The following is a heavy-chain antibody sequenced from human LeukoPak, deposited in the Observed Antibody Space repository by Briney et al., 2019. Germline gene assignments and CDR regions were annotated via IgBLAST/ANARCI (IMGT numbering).Heavy chain of an antibody. Sequence: ASVKVSCKASGYTFTGYYMHWVRQAPGQGLEWMGWINPNSGGTNYAQKFQGRVTMTRDTSISTAYMELSRLRSDDTAVYYCARGNRRDSGSYYRGSFDYWGQGTLVTVSS. CDR2: INPNSGGT. CDR1: GYTFTGYY. CDR3: ARGNRRDSGSYYRGSFDY. J-gene: IGHJ4*02. V-gene: IGHV1-2*02. D-gene: IGHD1-26*01.